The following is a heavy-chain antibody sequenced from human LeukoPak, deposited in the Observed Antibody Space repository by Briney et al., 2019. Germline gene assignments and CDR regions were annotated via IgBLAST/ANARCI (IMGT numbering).Heavy chain of an antibody. CDR3: ARGAHYMDV. CDR2: ISYDGSNK. Sequence: GGSLRLSRAASGFTFSSYGMHWVRQAPGKGLEWVAVISYDGSNKYYADSVRGRFTISRDNSKNTLYLQMNSLRAEDTAVYYCARGAHYMDVWGKGTTVTVSS. J-gene: IGHJ6*03. V-gene: IGHV3-30*03. CDR1: GFTFSSYG.